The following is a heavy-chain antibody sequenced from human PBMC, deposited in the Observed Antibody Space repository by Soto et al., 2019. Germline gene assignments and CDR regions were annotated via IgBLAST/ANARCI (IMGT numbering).Heavy chain of an antibody. Sequence: ASGEVSHKGSGYTLTNYYMLWGRQAPGQGLEWMGIINPSGGSTSYAQKFQGRVTMTRDTSTSTVYMELSSLRSEDTAVYYCERGPPLVNENWFDPWGQGTLVTVSS. D-gene: IGHD1-1*01. CDR2: INPSGGST. CDR3: ERGPPLVNENWFDP. V-gene: IGHV1-46*01. CDR1: GYTLTNYY. J-gene: IGHJ5*02.